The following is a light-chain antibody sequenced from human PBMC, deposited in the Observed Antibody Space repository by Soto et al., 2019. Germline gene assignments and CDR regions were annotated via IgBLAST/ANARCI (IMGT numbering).Light chain of an antibody. CDR1: QSVSSSY. Sequence: EIVLTQSPGTLSLSPGERATLSCRASQSVSSSYLACYQQKPGQAPRLLIYGASSRATGTPDRFSGSESGTDFTLTTSRLEPEDVAGYCCQQYGSSWTFGRGTKVDI. J-gene: IGKJ1*01. V-gene: IGKV3-20*01. CDR3: QQYGSSWT. CDR2: GAS.